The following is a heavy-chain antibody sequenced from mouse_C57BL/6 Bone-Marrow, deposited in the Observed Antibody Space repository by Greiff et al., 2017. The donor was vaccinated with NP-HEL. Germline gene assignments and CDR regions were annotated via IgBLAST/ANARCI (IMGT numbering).Heavy chain of an antibody. CDR3: AKHEERPATVVDREFAY. CDR1: GYTFTEYT. J-gene: IGHJ3*01. D-gene: IGHD1-1*01. Sequence: QVQLQQSGAELVKPGASVKLSCKASGYTFTEYTIHWVKQRSGQGLEWIGWFYPGSGSIKYIEKFKDKATLTADKSSSTVYMELSRLTSEDSAVYFCAKHEERPATVVDREFAYWGQGTLVTVSA. CDR2: FYPGSGSI. V-gene: IGHV1-62-2*01.